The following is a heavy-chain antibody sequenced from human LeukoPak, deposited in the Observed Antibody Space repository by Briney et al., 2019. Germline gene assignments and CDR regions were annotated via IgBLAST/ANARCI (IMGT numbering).Heavy chain of an antibody. J-gene: IGHJ4*02. V-gene: IGHV3-23*01. Sequence: PGGSQRLSCAASGFTFSSYGMSWVRQAPGKGLEWVSAISGSGGSTYYADSVKGRFTISRDNSKNTLYLQMNSLRAEDTAVYYCAKAMVRGAIFDYWGQGTLVTVSS. CDR3: AKAMVRGAIFDY. CDR2: ISGSGGST. D-gene: IGHD3-10*01. CDR1: GFTFSSYG.